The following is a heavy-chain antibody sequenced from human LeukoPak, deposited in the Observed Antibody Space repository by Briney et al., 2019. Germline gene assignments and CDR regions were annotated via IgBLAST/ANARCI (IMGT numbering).Heavy chain of an antibody. D-gene: IGHD1-26*01. J-gene: IGHJ4*02. V-gene: IGHV4-61*08. CDR2: IYYSGST. CDR3: ASGGSYFDY. Sequence: SQTLSLTCTVSGGSISSDGYYWSWIRQPPGKGLEWIGYIYYSGSTNYNPSLKSRVTISVDTSKNQFSLKLSSVTAADTAVYYCASGGSYFDYWGQGTLVTVSS. CDR1: GGSISSDGYY.